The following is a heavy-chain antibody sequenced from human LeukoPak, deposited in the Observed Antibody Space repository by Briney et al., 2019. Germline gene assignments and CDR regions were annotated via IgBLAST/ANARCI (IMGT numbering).Heavy chain of an antibody. CDR3: ARGGRSPLNNWFDP. CDR1: GGSFSGYY. V-gene: IGHV4-34*01. CDR2: INHSGST. J-gene: IGHJ5*02. Sequence: SETLSLTCAVYGGSFSGYYWSWVRQPPGKGLEWIGEINHSGSTNYNPSLKSRVTISVDTSKNQFSLKLSSVTAADTAVYYCARGGRSPLNNWFDPWGQGTLVTVSS.